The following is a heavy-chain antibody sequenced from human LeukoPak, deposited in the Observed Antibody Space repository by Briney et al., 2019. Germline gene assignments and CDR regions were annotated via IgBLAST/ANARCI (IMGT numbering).Heavy chain of an antibody. CDR3: ARHGFFRPLNAFDI. CDR2: IYYSGST. J-gene: IGHJ3*02. D-gene: IGHD3-3*01. CDR1: GGSISSYY. Sequence: SETLSLTCTVSGGSISSYYWSWIRQPPGKGLEWIGYIYYSGSTNYNPSLKSRVTISVDTSKNQFSLKLSSVTAADTAVYYCARHGFFRPLNAFDIWGQGTMVTVSS. V-gene: IGHV4-59*08.